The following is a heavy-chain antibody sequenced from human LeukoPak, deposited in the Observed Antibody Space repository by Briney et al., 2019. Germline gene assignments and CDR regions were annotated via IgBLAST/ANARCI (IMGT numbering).Heavy chain of an antibody. CDR2: IRYDGSNK. V-gene: IGHV3-30*02. D-gene: IGHD3-22*01. J-gene: IGHJ4*02. CDR3: AKQDYASSGYQFDY. Sequence: GGSLRLSCAASGFTFSSYSMNWVRQAPGKGLEWVAFIRYDGSNKYYADSVKGRFTISRDNSKNTLSLQMNSLRAEDTAVFYCAKQDYASSGYQFDYWGQGTLVTVSS. CDR1: GFTFSSYS.